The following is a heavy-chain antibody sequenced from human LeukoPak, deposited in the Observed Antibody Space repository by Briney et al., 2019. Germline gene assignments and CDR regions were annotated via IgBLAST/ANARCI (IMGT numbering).Heavy chain of an antibody. Sequence: PSQTLSLTCTVSGGSISSGSYYWSWLRQPAGKGLEWIGRIYTSGSTNYNPSPKSRVTISVDTSKNQFSLKLSSVTAADTAVYYCARGDYYYYMDVWGKGTTVTVSS. CDR3: ARGDYYYYMDV. CDR2: IYTSGST. CDR1: GGSISSGSYY. V-gene: IGHV4-61*02. J-gene: IGHJ6*03.